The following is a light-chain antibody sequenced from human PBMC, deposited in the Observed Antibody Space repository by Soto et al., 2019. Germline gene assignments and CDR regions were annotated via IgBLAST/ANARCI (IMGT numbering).Light chain of an antibody. CDR3: QQYKDWPS. V-gene: IGKV3-15*01. CDR2: GAS. CDR1: QSVSSN. Sequence: EIVMTQSPATLSVSPGERATLSCRASQSVSSNLAWYQQKPGQAPGLLIYGASTRATGIPARFSGSGSGTEFTLTISSLQSEDFAVYYCQQYKDWPSFGQGTKVEIK. J-gene: IGKJ2*01.